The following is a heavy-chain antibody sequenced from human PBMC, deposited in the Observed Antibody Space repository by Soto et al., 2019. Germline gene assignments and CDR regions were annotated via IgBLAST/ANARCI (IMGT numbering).Heavy chain of an antibody. CDR1: GFTVSSYG. CDR3: AKDRGYYGSGSFGYYGIDV. Sequence: QVQLVESGGGVVQPGRSLRLSCAASGFTVSSYGMHWVRQAPGKGLEWVAVISYDGSNKYYADSVKGRFTISRDNSKNTLYLQMNSLRAEDTAVYYCAKDRGYYGSGSFGYYGIDVWGQGTTVTVAS. D-gene: IGHD3-10*01. V-gene: IGHV3-30*18. CDR2: ISYDGSNK. J-gene: IGHJ6*02.